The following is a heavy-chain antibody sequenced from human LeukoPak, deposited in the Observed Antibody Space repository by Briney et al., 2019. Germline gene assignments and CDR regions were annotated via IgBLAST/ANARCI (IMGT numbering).Heavy chain of an antibody. D-gene: IGHD1-26*01. Sequence: SETLSLTCTVSGGSISRYYWSWIRQPPGKGLEWIGYIYYSGSTNYNPSLKSRVTISVDTSKNQFSLKLSSVTAADTAVYYCARSEWELLLFDYWGQGTLVTVSS. CDR3: ARSEWELLLFDY. J-gene: IGHJ4*02. CDR2: IYYSGST. V-gene: IGHV4-59*01. CDR1: GGSISRYY.